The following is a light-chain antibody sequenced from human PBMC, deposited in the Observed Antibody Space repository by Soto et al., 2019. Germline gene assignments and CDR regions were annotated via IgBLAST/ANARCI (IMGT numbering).Light chain of an antibody. CDR1: QSVTSNY. CDR2: GAS. Sequence: EIVLTQSPGALSLSPGEGATLSCRASQSVTSNYLSWYQQKPGQAPRLLIYGASSRATGIPDRFSGGGSGTDFTLTISRLEPEDFAVYYCLQYGRLPITFGQGTRLEIK. CDR3: LQYGRLPIT. J-gene: IGKJ5*01. V-gene: IGKV3-20*01.